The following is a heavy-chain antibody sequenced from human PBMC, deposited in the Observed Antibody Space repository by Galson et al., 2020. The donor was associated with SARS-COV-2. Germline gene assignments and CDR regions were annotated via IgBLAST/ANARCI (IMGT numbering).Heavy chain of an antibody. CDR3: TRRVEKWLRPGNFDS. Sequence: SETLSLTCTVSHGSIISDSYYLAWIRQSPGKGLEWIGTIFHSGGTYYNPSLRGRVTISVDTSRRQFSLKLGSVTATDTAVYYCTRRVEKWLRPGNFDSWGQGTLVAVSS. CDR2: IFHSGGT. J-gene: IGHJ4*02. CDR1: HGSIISDSYY. V-gene: IGHV4-39*01. D-gene: IGHD5-12*01.